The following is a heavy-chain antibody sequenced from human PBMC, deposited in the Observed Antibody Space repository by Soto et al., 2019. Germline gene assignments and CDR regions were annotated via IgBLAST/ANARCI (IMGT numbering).Heavy chain of an antibody. CDR1: GDSVSSNSAA. D-gene: IGHD2-15*01. J-gene: IGHJ6*02. V-gene: IGHV6-1*01. CDR2: TYYRSKWYN. Sequence: SPTLSLTCAISGDSVSSNSAAWNWIRQSPSRGLEWLGRTYYRSKWYNDYAVSVKSRITINPDTSKNQFSLQLNSVTPEDTAVYYCARVPLAGSGLGLRDYYYYGMDVWGQGTTVTVSS. CDR3: ARVPLAGSGLGLRDYYYYGMDV.